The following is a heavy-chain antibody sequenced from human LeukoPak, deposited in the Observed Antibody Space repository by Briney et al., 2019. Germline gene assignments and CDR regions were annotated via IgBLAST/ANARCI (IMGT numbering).Heavy chain of an antibody. J-gene: IGHJ5*02. CDR2: INPSGGST. D-gene: IGHD1-26*01. CDR1: GYTFTSYY. Sequence: ASVKVSCKASGYTFTSYYMHWVRQAPGQGLEWMGIINPSGGSTSYAQKFQGRVTMTRDMSTSTDYMELSSLRSEDTAVYYCARDNSVGDTAWWFDPWGQGTLVTVSS. V-gene: IGHV1-46*01. CDR3: ARDNSVGDTAWWFDP.